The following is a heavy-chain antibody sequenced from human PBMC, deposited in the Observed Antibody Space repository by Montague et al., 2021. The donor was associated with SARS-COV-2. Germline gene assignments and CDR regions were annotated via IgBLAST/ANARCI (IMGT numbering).Heavy chain of an antibody. V-gene: IGHV4-34*01. D-gene: IGHD4-23*01. CDR2: INHSGNT. J-gene: IGHJ4*02. Sequence: SETLSLTCAVYGGSFSGYYWTWIRQSPGKGLEWIAEINHSGNTNYNFNPSLRSRVTISVDTSQSQFSLKLSSVTAADTGVYYCARWDPQTLALIGLRGKSASDYWGQGTLVTVSS. CDR1: GGSFSGYY. CDR3: ARWDPQTLALIGLRGKSASDY.